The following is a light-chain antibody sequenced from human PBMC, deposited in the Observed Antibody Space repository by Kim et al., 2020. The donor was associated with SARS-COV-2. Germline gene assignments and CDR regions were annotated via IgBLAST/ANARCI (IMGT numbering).Light chain of an antibody. V-gene: IGKV3-20*01. CDR1: QSVSGDF. J-gene: IGKJ1*01. CDR2: GAS. CDR3: QQYGSSPKT. Sequence: EIVLTQSPGALSLSPGESATLSCRASQSVSGDFFAWYQHKPAQAPRVLIYGASSRATGIPDRFSGSGSGTDFTLTINRVEPEDVAVYYCQQYGSSPKTFGQGTKVDIK.